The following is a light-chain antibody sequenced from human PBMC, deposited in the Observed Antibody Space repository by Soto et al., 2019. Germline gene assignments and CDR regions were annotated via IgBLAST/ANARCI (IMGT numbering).Light chain of an antibody. J-gene: IGLJ1*01. CDR3: GSWDSSLSAYV. CDR2: YDD. V-gene: IGLV1-51*01. Sequence: QSVLTQPPSVSAAPGQRVTISCSGSSSNIGGNSVSWYQQLPGTAPKLLIYYDDKRPSGIPDRCSGSKSGASAPLGITGFQTGDEADYYCGSWDSSLSAYVFGTGTKVTVL. CDR1: SSNIGGNS.